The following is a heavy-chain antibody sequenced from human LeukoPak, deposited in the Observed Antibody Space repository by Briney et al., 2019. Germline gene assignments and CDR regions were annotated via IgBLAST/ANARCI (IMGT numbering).Heavy chain of an antibody. D-gene: IGHD4-17*01. Sequence: GGSLRLSCAASGFTFSSYTMNWVHQAPGKGLEWVSSTSSSSSYIYYADSVKGRFTISRDNAKNSLYLQMNSLRAEDTAVYYCARDRRTMTTCDYWGQGSLVTVSS. CDR3: ARDRRTMTTCDY. V-gene: IGHV3-21*01. CDR1: GFTFSSYT. J-gene: IGHJ4*02. CDR2: TSSSSSYI.